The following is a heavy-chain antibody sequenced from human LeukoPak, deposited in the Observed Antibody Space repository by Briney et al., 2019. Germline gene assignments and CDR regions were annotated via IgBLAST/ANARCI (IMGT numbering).Heavy chain of an antibody. J-gene: IGHJ4*02. V-gene: IGHV1-2*02. CDR2: INPNSGGT. CDR3: ARGPSMIVVVGSFDY. CDR1: GYTFTGYY. D-gene: IGHD3-22*01. Sequence: VASVKVSCKASGYTFTGYYMHWVRQAPGQGLEWMGWINPNSGGTNYAQKFQGRVTMTRDTSISTAYMELSRLRSDDTAVYYCARGPSMIVVVGSFDYWGQGTLVTVSS.